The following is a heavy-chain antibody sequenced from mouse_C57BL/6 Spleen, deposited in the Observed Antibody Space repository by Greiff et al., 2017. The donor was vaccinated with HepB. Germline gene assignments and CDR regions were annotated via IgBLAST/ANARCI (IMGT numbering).Heavy chain of an antibody. J-gene: IGHJ2*01. V-gene: IGHV1-22*01. CDR2: INPNNGGT. CDR1: GYTFTDYN. CDR3: ARDTTVVARFDY. D-gene: IGHD1-1*01. Sequence: EVKLQESGPELVKPGASVKMSCKASGYTFTDYNMHWVKQSHGKSLEWIGYINPNNGGTSYNQKFKGKATLTVNKSSSTAYMELRSLTSEDSAVYYCARDTTVVARFDYWGQGTTLTVSS.